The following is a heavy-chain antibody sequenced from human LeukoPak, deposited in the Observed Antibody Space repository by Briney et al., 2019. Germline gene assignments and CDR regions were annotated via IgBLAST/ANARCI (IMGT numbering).Heavy chain of an antibody. D-gene: IGHD3-10*01. CDR3: ARQKRITMIRGVIFSNWFDP. J-gene: IGHJ5*02. V-gene: IGHV4-39*01. Sequence: SETLSLTCTVSGGSISSSSYYWGWIRQPPGKGLEWIGSIYYSGSTYYNPSLKSRVTISVDTSKNQFSLKLSSVTAADTAVYYCARQKRITMIRGVIFSNWFDPWGQGTLVTVSS. CDR1: GGSISSSSYY. CDR2: IYYSGST.